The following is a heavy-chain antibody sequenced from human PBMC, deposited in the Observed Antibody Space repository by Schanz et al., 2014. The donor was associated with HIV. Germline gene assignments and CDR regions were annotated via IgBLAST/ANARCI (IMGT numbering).Heavy chain of an antibody. CDR1: GFTFSSYA. CDR3: AKGYGDYYWYFDL. V-gene: IGHV3-23*01. CDR2: ISGSVGKT. Sequence: EVQMLESGGGLVQPGGSLRLSCAASGFTFSSYAMSWVRQAPGKGLEWVSAISGSVGKTYYADSVKGRFTISRDNSRNTLYLQMNTLRAEDTAVYYCAKGYGDYYWYFDLWGRGTLVTVSS. J-gene: IGHJ2*01. D-gene: IGHD4-17*01.